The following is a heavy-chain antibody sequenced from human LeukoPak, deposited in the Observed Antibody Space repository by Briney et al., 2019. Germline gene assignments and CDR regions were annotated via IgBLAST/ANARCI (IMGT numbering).Heavy chain of an antibody. J-gene: IGHJ6*02. CDR3: ARDGIVVVPAALLYGMDV. CDR2: ISYDGSNK. D-gene: IGHD2-2*01. Sequence: GGSPRLSCAASGFTFSSYAMHWVRQAPGKGLEWVAVISYDGSNKYYADSVKGRFTISRDNSKNTLYLQMNSLRAEDTAVYYCARDGIVVVPAALLYGMDVWGQGTTVTVSS. V-gene: IGHV3-30-3*01. CDR1: GFTFSSYA.